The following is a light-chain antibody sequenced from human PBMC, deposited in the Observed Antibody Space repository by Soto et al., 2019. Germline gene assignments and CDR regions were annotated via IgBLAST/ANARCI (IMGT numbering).Light chain of an antibody. J-gene: IGKJ4*01. Sequence: DIQLTQSPSVLSASVGDTVTITFRDSQALSNYLAWYQQKPGKAPDFMIYSASTLQSGVPSRFSGSGSETEFSLTIRALQPEDFETYYCQQLSRYPLTFGGGTKVDIK. CDR1: QALSNY. CDR2: SAS. V-gene: IGKV1-9*01. CDR3: QQLSRYPLT.